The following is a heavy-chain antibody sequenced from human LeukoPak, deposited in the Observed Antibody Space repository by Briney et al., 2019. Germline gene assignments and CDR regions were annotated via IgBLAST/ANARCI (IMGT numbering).Heavy chain of an antibody. D-gene: IGHD3-16*01. Sequence: SGPTLVKPTQTLTLTCTFSGISFSTSGVAVGWIRQPPVKALEWLALFYWAGDKRYSPSLKSRLTITKDTSKNQVVLTMTDMDPVDTSTYYCAHSPGTFGPNYFDYWGQGTLVTVSS. J-gene: IGHJ4*02. CDR1: GISFSTSGVA. V-gene: IGHV2-5*02. CDR2: FYWAGDK. CDR3: AHSPGTFGPNYFDY.